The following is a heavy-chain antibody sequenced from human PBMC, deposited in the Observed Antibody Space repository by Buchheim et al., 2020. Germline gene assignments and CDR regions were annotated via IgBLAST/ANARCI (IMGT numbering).Heavy chain of an antibody. J-gene: IGHJ4*02. D-gene: IGHD3-16*02. CDR3: AKSVPRGDYVWGSYRSLDY. CDR1: GFTFSSYA. CDR2: ISGSGGST. Sequence: EVQLLESGGGLVQPGGSLRLSCAASGFTFSSYAMSWVRQAPGKGLEWVSAISGSGGSTYYADSVTGRFTISRDNYKNTLYLQMNSLRAEDTAVYYCAKSVPRGDYVWGSYRSLDYWGQGTL. V-gene: IGHV3-23*01.